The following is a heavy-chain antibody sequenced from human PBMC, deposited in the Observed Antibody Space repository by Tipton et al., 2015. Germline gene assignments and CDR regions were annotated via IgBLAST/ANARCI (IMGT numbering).Heavy chain of an antibody. CDR2: LYFSGST. Sequence: TLSLTCAVSGYSISSGYHWGWIRQPPGKGLEWIGSLYFSGSTYYNPSLKSRVTISIDRFKNQFSLKLSSVTAADTAVYYCARARGRHGGLFDSWGQGILVTVSS. V-gene: IGHV4-38-2*01. CDR3: ARARGRHGGLFDS. D-gene: IGHD4-23*01. J-gene: IGHJ4*02. CDR1: GYSISSGYH.